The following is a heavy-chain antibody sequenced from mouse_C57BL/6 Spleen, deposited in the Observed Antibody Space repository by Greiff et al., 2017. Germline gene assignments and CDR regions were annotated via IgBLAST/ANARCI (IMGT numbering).Heavy chain of an antibody. V-gene: IGHV1-69*01. CDR3: SYGDSYFDY. J-gene: IGHJ2*01. CDR2: IDPSDSYT. D-gene: IGHD2-13*01. Sequence: VQLQQPGAELVMPGASVKLSCKASGYTFTSYWMHWVKQRPGQGLEWIGEIDPSDSYTNYNQKFKGKSTLTVDKASSTAYMQLSSLTSEDSAVYYCSYGDSYFDYWGQGTTLTVSS. CDR1: GYTFTSYW.